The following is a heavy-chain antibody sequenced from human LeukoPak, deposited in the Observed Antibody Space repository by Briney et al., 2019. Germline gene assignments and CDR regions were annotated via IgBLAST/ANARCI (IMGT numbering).Heavy chain of an antibody. V-gene: IGHV4-59*01. CDR2: IYYSGST. J-gene: IGHJ4*02. Sequence: SETLSLTCTVSGGSISSYYWSWIRQPPGKGLEWIGYIYYSGSTNYNPSLKSRVTISVDTSKNQFSLKLSSVTAADTAVYYCARDNVGASSGWGYWGQGTLVTVSS. CDR1: GGSISSYY. D-gene: IGHD6-19*01. CDR3: ARDNVGASSGWGY.